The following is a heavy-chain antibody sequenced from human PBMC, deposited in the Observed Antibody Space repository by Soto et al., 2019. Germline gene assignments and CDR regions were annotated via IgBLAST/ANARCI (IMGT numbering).Heavy chain of an antibody. J-gene: IGHJ4*02. Sequence: QVQLVQSGAEVKKPGASVKVSCKASGYTFTSYAMHWVRQAPGQRLEWMGWINAGNGNTKYSQKFQGGVTITRDTSASTAYMELSSLRSEDTAVYYCARVIVGASGFDYWGQGTLVTVSS. V-gene: IGHV1-3*01. D-gene: IGHD1-26*01. CDR3: ARVIVGASGFDY. CDR1: GYTFTSYA. CDR2: INAGNGNT.